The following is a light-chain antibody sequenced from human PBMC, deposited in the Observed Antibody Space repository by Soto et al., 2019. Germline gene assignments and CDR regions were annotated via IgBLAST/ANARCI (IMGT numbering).Light chain of an antibody. CDR1: ERISRS. CDR2: DAS. V-gene: IGKV3-11*01. CDR3: QHNLGVHT. J-gene: IGKJ1*01. Sequence: DIVLTQCPANLSLSPGNRVALSCRANERISRSLAWYQQRPGQPPRILIYDASNRATGIPARFSGSGSGTDFTLTISSLEPEDSAVYYCQHNLGVHTFGQGTKVDI.